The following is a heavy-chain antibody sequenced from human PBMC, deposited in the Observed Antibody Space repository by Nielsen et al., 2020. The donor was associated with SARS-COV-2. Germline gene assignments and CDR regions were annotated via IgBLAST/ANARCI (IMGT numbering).Heavy chain of an antibody. CDR3: ARVGGDSIGSYNWFDP. CDR1: GGSISSYY. D-gene: IGHD2-21*02. CDR2: IYYSGST. J-gene: IGHJ5*02. V-gene: IGHV4-59*13. Sequence: GSLRLSCTVSGGSISSYYWSWIRQPPGKGLEWIGYIYYSGSTNYNPSLKSRVTISVDTSKNQFSLKLSSVTAADTAVYYCARVGGDSIGSYNWFDPWGQGTLATVSS.